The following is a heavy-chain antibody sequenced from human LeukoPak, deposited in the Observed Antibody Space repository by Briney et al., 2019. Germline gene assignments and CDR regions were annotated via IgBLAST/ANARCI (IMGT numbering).Heavy chain of an antibody. Sequence: PLETLSLTCTVSGGSISTYYWSWMRQPPGKGLEWIGYIYYSGSTNYNPSLKSRVTISLDTSKNQFSLKLNSVTAADTAVYYCAREHDYWGQGTLVTVSS. V-gene: IGHV4-59*01. CDR1: GGSISTYY. J-gene: IGHJ4*02. CDR3: AREHDY. CDR2: IYYSGST.